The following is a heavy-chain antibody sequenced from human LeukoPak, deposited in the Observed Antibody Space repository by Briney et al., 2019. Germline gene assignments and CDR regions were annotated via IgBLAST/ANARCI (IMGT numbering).Heavy chain of an antibody. V-gene: IGHV3-53*01. CDR3: AREASRDGYNDAFDI. CDR2: IYSGGST. CDR1: GFTFSSYW. J-gene: IGHJ3*02. Sequence: GGSLRLSCAASGFTFSSYWMSWVRQAPGMGLEWVSVIYSGGSTKYADSVKGRFTISRDNSKNTLYLQMNSLRAEDTAVYYCAREASRDGYNDAFDIWGQGTMVTVSS. D-gene: IGHD5-24*01.